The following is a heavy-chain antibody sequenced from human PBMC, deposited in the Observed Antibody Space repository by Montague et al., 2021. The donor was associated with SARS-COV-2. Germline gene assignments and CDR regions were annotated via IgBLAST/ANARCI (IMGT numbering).Heavy chain of an antibody. CDR2: IYYYGNT. CDR1: GDSISNYF. CDR3: AKECGSGSINPTY. Sequence: SETLSLTCTVSGDSISNYFWSWIRQPPGKGLEWIGYIYYYGNTHYNPSLKSRATISIDTSRNLFSLQLRSVTAADTAVYFCAKECGSGSINPTYWGQGALVTVSS. V-gene: IGHV4-59*01. J-gene: IGHJ4*02. D-gene: IGHD3-10*01.